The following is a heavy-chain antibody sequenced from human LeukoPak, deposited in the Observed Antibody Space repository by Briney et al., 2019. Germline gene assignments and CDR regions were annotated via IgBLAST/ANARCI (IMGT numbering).Heavy chain of an antibody. V-gene: IGHV1-46*03. CDR1: GYTFTSYY. D-gene: IGHD2-15*01. CDR2: INPSGGST. CDR3: ARGGNVVVVAATCDAFDI. J-gene: IGHJ3*02. Sequence: ASVKVSCKASGYTFTSYYMHWVRQAPGQGLEWMGIINPSGGSTSYAQKFQGRVTMNRDTSTSTVYMELSSLRSEDTAVYYCARGGNVVVVAATCDAFDIWGQGTMVTVSS.